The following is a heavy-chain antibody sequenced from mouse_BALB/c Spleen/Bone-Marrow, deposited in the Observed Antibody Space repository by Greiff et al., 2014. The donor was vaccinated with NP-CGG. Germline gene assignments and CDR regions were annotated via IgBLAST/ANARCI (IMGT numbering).Heavy chain of an antibody. CDR2: ISYSGST. J-gene: IGHJ2*01. CDR1: GYSITSDYA. CDR3: AREGDYYGSSFDY. V-gene: IGHV3-2*02. Sequence: EVQLVESGPGLVKPSQSLSLTCTVTGYSITSDYAWNWIRQFPGNKLEWMGYISYSGSTSYNPSLKSRISITRDTSKSQFFLQLNSVTTEDTATYYCAREGDYYGSSFDYWGQGTTLTVSS. D-gene: IGHD1-1*01.